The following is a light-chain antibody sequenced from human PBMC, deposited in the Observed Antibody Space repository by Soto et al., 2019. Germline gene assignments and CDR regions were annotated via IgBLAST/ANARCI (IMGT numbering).Light chain of an antibody. CDR3: QQYNHWYR. CDR1: QSVNTW. Sequence: DIQMTQSPSTLSASFGDTVTITCRASQSVNTWLAWYQQKPGQAPKLLIYKASTLQSGDPSRFSGRGSGTEFALTINRLQPDDFATYSCQQYNHWYRFGQGTKLEIK. CDR2: KAS. J-gene: IGKJ2*03. V-gene: IGKV1-5*03.